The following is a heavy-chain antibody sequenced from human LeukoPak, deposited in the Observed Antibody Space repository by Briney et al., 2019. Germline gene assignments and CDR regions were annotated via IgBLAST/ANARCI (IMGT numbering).Heavy chain of an antibody. J-gene: IGHJ4*02. CDR1: GFTFSSYG. Sequence: GGSLRLSCAASGFTFSSYGMHWVRQAPGKGLEWVAFIRYDGSNKYYADSVKGRFTISRDNSKNTLYLQMNSLRAEDTAVYYCAKIPRFETTRKFFDYWGQGTLVTVSS. CDR2: IRYDGSNK. D-gene: IGHD1-7*01. V-gene: IGHV3-30*02. CDR3: AKIPRFETTRKFFDY.